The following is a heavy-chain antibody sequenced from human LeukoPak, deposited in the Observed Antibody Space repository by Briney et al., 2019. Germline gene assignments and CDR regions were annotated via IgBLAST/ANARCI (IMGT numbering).Heavy chain of an antibody. CDR1: GGSISSHY. CDR2: IYYSGST. CDR3: AREEQQLVRGYYYYYMDV. Sequence: PSETLSLTCTVSGGSISSHYWSWIRQPPGKGLEWIGYIYYSGSTNYNPSLKSRVTISVDTSKNQFSLKLSSVTAADPAVYYCAREEQQLVRGYYYYYMDVWGKGTTVTVSS. V-gene: IGHV4-59*11. J-gene: IGHJ6*03. D-gene: IGHD6-13*01.